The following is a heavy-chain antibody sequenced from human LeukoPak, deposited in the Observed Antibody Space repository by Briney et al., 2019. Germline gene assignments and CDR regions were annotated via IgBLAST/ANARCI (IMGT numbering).Heavy chain of an antibody. CDR3: AIDYGDEVGTDDY. V-gene: IGHV1-69*04. CDR2: IIPILGIA. Sequence: SVKVPCKASGGTFSSYAISWVRQAPGQGLEWMGRIIPILGIANYAQKFQGRVTITADKSTSTAYMGLSSLRSEDTAVYYCAIDYGDEVGTDDYWGQGTLVTVSS. D-gene: IGHD4-17*01. J-gene: IGHJ4*02. CDR1: GGTFSSYA.